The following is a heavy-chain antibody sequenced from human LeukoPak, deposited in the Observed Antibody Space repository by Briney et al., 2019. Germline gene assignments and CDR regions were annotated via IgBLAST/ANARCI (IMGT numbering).Heavy chain of an antibody. CDR3: AREISIAARPYFDY. D-gene: IGHD6-6*01. V-gene: IGHV4-39*07. CDR2: IHYSGST. J-gene: IGHJ4*02. Sequence: PSETLSLTCTVSGGSISSSSYYWGWIRQPPGKGLEWIGSIHYSGSTYYNPSLKSRVTISVDTSKNQFSLKLSSVTAADTAVYYCAREISIAARPYFDYWGQGTLVTVSS. CDR1: GGSISSSSYY.